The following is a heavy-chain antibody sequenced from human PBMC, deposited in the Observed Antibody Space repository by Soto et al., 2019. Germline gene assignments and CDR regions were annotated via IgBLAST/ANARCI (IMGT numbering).Heavy chain of an antibody. J-gene: IGHJ3*02. CDR1: GGSISSYY. CDR3: ARTTDIVVVPAATYAFDI. V-gene: IGHV4-59*08. D-gene: IGHD2-2*01. Sequence: QVQLQESGPGLVKPSETLSLTCTVSGGSISSYYWRWIRQPPGKGLEWIGYIYYSGSTNYNPSLKSRVTIAVDTSKNQFSLKLSSVTAADSAVYYCARTTDIVVVPAATYAFDIWGQGTMVTVSS. CDR2: IYYSGST.